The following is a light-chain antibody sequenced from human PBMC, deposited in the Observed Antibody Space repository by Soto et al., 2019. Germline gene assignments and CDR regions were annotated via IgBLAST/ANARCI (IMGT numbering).Light chain of an antibody. CDR3: SSYTSSSIYV. CDR2: DVS. J-gene: IGLJ1*01. CDR1: SSDVGGYNY. V-gene: IGLV2-14*01. Sequence: QSVLTQPASVSGSPGQSITISCTGTSSDVGGYNYVSWYQQHPGKAPKLMIYDVSNRPSGVSNRFSGSKSGNRASLTISGRQAEDEADYYCSSYTSSSIYVLGTGTKLTVL.